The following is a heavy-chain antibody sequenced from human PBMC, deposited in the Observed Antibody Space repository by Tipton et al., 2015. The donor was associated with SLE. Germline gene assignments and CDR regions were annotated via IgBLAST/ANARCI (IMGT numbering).Heavy chain of an antibody. Sequence: TLSLTCTVSGGSISSYYWSWIRQPPGKGLEWIGYIYYSGSTNYNPSLKSRVTISVDSSKNQFSLKLTSVAAADTAVYYCARDRGLGYGDFYYYYGMDVWGQETTVTVSS. J-gene: IGHJ6*02. V-gene: IGHV4-59*01. D-gene: IGHD4-17*01. CDR3: ARDRGLGYGDFYYYYGMDV. CDR2: IYYSGST. CDR1: GGSISSYY.